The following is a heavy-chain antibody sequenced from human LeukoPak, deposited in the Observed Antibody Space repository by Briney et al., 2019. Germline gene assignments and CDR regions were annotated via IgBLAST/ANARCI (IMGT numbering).Heavy chain of an antibody. CDR1: GFTFSSYA. Sequence: PVGSLRLSCAASGFTFSSYAMSWVRQAPGKGLEWVSAISGSGGSTYYADSVKGRFTIPRDNSKNTLYLQMNSLRAEDTAVYYCAKDRDCSSTSCYFDYWGQGTLVTVSS. D-gene: IGHD2-2*01. CDR3: AKDRDCSSTSCYFDY. CDR2: ISGSGGST. V-gene: IGHV3-23*01. J-gene: IGHJ4*02.